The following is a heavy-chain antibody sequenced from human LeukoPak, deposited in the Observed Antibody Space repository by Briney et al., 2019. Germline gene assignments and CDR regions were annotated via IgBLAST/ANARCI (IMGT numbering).Heavy chain of an antibody. CDR1: GYTFTSYG. V-gene: IGHV1-18*01. Sequence: GASVKDSCKASGYTFTSYGISWVRQAPGQGLESMGWISAYNGNTNYAQKLQGRVTMTTDTSTSTTYMELRSLRSDDTAVYYCARDAADIVVVPALQHYYFDYWGQGTLVTVSS. D-gene: IGHD2-2*01. CDR3: ARDAADIVVVPALQHYYFDY. CDR2: ISAYNGNT. J-gene: IGHJ4*02.